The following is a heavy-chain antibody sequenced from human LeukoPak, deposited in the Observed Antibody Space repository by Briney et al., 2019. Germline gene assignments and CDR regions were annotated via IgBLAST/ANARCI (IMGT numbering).Heavy chain of an antibody. CDR2: IKQDGSEK. V-gene: IGHV3-7*03. CDR1: GFTFSSYW. D-gene: IGHD6-19*01. Sequence: PGGSLRLSCAASGFTFSSYWMSWVRQAPGKGLEWVANIKQDGSEKYYVDSVKGRFTISRDNAKNSLYLQMNSLRAEDTALYYCAKDAGIAVAGTTTFDYWGQGTLVTVSS. J-gene: IGHJ4*02. CDR3: AKDAGIAVAGTTTFDY.